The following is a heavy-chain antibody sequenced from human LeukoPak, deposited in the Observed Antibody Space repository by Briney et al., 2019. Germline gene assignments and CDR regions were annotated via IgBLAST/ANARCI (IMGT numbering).Heavy chain of an antibody. CDR3: AKDPRDIVVVPAALPDY. Sequence: GGSLRLSCAISGFTSTTAWMTWVRQAPGKGLEWVADIRQDGSDKYYVDSVKGRFTISRDNSKNTLYLQMNSLRAEDTAVYYCAKDPRDIVVVPAALPDYWGQGTLVTVSS. CDR1: GFTSTTAW. D-gene: IGHD2-2*01. J-gene: IGHJ4*02. V-gene: IGHV3-7*01. CDR2: IRQDGSDK.